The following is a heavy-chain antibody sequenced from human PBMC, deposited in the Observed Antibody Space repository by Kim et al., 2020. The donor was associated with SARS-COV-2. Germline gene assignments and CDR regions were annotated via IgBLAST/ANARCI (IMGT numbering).Heavy chain of an antibody. CDR2: ISGSGFST. D-gene: IGHD3-22*01. CDR3: ARNYSDSDAYYDY. Sequence: GGSLRLSCAASVFTFSNYAMTWVRQPPGKGLEWVSGISGSGFSTNYADSVKGRFTISRDNFRNTLYLQMSRLRAEDTAVYYCARNYSDSDAYYDYWGQGTLVAVSS. CDR1: VFTFSNYA. V-gene: IGHV3-23*01. J-gene: IGHJ4*02.